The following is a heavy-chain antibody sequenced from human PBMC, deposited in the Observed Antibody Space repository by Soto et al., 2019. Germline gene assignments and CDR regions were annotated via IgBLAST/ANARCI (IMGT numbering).Heavy chain of an antibody. V-gene: IGHV6-1*01. CDR2: TYYRSKWYN. CDR1: GDSVSSNSAA. Sequence: SQTLSLTCAISGDSVSSNSAAWNWIRQSPSRGLEWLGRTYYRSKWYNDYAVSVKSRITINPATSKNQFSLQLNSVTPEDAAVYYCARDRRLPGAPSSNWFDPWGQGTLVTVSS. D-gene: IGHD6-25*01. J-gene: IGHJ5*02. CDR3: ARDRRLPGAPSSNWFDP.